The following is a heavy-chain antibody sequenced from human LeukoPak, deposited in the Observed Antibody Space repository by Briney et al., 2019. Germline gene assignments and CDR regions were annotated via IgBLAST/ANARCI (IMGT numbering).Heavy chain of an antibody. Sequence: ASVKVSCKASGYTFTTYAMNWVRQAPGQGLEWMGWIYTNTGNPTYAQGFTGRFVFSLDTSASTAYLQISSLKAGDTALYYCARARDCSGGNCYSDYWGQGTLVTVSS. CDR1: GYTFTTYA. D-gene: IGHD2-15*01. CDR2: IYTNTGNP. J-gene: IGHJ4*02. CDR3: ARARDCSGGNCYSDY. V-gene: IGHV7-4-1*02.